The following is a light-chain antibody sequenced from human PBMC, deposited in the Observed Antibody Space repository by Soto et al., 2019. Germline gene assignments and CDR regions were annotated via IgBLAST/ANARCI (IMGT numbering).Light chain of an antibody. J-gene: IGLJ1*01. CDR1: ASDIGGYTF. Sequence: QSALTQPPSASGSPGQSVAISCIGTASDIGGYTFVSWYQQHPGKAPKLLIYDVNTRPSGVPDRFSGSKSGNTASLTVSGLQAEDEADYYCSAHGGTNPYVFGTGTKVTVL. V-gene: IGLV2-8*01. CDR2: DVN. CDR3: SAHGGTNPYV.